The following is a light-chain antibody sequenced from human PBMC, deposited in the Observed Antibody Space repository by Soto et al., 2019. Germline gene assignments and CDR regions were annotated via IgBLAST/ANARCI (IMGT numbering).Light chain of an antibody. CDR1: QSVSSSY. Sequence: EIVLTQSPGTLSLSPGERATLSCRASQSVSSSYLAWYQQKPGQAPRLLIYGASGRATGIPDRFSGSGSGTDFILTISRLEPEDFAVYYCQQYGSSPFVQGTRLEIK. CDR2: GAS. V-gene: IGKV3-20*01. J-gene: IGKJ5*01. CDR3: QQYGSSP.